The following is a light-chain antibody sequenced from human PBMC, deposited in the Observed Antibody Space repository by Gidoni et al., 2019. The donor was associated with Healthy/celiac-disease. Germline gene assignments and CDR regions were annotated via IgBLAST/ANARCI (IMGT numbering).Light chain of an antibody. V-gene: IGLV2-14*01. Sequence: SALTQPASVSGSPGQSITISCTGTSSDVGGYNYVSWYQQHPGKAPKLMIYEVSNRPSGVSNRFSGSKSGNTASLTISGLQAEDEADYYCSSYTSSIDVVFGGGTKLTVL. J-gene: IGLJ2*01. CDR1: SSDVGGYNY. CDR3: SSYTSSIDVV. CDR2: EVS.